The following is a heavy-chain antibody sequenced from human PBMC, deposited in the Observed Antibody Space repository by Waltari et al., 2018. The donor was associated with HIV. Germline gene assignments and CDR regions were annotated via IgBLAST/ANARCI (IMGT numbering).Heavy chain of an antibody. Sequence: QVQLVQSGTEVKKPGASVKVSCKASGYTFTGYDMNWVRQATGQGLAWMEWMNPESGNTAYAHKFQGRVTMTRNTSIRTAYMELTSLRSEDTAVYYCARGPPNDLWPPQTRHMDVWGQGTTVTVSS. CDR1: GYTFTGYD. V-gene: IGHV1-8*01. CDR2: MNPESGNT. D-gene: IGHD3-3*01. CDR3: ARGPPNDLWPPQTRHMDV. J-gene: IGHJ6*02.